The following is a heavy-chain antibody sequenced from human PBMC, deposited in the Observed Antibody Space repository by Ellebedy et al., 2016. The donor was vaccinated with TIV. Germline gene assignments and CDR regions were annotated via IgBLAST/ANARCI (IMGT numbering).Heavy chain of an antibody. J-gene: IGHJ4*02. CDR1: GFTFSSYS. V-gene: IGHV3-21*01. D-gene: IGHD5-12*01. CDR2: ISSSSSYI. CDR3: AREGSGYHDY. Sequence: GESLKISXAASGFTFSSYSMNWVRQAPGKGLEWVSSISSSSSYIYYADSVKGRFTISRDNAKNSLYLQMNSLRAEDTAVYYCAREGSGYHDYWGQGTLVTVSS.